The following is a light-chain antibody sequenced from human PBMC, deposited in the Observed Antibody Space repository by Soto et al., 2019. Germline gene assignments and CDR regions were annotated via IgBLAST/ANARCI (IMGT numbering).Light chain of an antibody. Sequence: ETVLTQSPGTLSLSPGERATLSCRASQSLSSGYLAWYQQRPGQAPRLLISGASSRAPGIPDRFSGTGSGTEFTLPISRLEAADFAVYYCQQYGGTPLVTFGGGTKVEIK. CDR1: QSLSSGY. CDR3: QQYGGTPLVT. J-gene: IGKJ4*01. V-gene: IGKV3-20*01. CDR2: GAS.